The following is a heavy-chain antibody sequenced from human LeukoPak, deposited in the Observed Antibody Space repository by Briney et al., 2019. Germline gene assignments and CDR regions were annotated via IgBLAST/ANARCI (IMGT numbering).Heavy chain of an antibody. CDR2: ILYSGST. D-gene: IGHD2-2*02. V-gene: IGHV4-39*01. CDR3: ARRSLGYCSSTSCYTEDY. J-gene: IGHJ4*02. Sequence: PSETLSLTCTVSGGSISSSSYYWGWIRQPPGKGLEGIGRILYSGSTYYNPSLKNRVTISVDTSKNQFSLKLSSVTAADTAVYYCARRSLGYCSSTSCYTEDYWGQGTLVTVSS. CDR1: GGSISSSSYY.